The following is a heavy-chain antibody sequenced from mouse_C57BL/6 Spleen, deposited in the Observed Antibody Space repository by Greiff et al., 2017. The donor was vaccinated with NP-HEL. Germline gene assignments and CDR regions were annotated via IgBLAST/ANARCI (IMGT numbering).Heavy chain of an antibody. D-gene: IGHD2-3*01. CDR1: GFTFSDYY. CDR2: INYDGSST. V-gene: IGHV5-16*01. J-gene: IGHJ2*01. CDR3: ARDRGYYYFDY. Sequence: EVMLVESEGGLVQPGRSMKLSCTASGFTFSDYYMAWVRQVPEKGLEWVANINYDGSSTYYLDSLKSRFIISRDNAKNILYLQMSSLKSEDTATYYCARDRGYYYFDYWGQGTTLTVSS.